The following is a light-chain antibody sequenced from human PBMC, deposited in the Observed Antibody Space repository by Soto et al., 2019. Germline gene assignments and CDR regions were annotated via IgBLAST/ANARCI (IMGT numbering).Light chain of an antibody. J-gene: IGLJ3*02. V-gene: IGLV2-14*01. CDR1: SSDVGAYNY. CDR3: SSYTTSSTLV. CDR2: EVS. Sequence: QSVLTQPASVSGSPGQSITISCTGTSSDVGAYNYVSWYQQHPGKAPKLMIYEVSNRPSGVSNRFSGSKSGNTASLTISGLQAEDEADYYCSSYTTSSTLVFGGGTPLTVL.